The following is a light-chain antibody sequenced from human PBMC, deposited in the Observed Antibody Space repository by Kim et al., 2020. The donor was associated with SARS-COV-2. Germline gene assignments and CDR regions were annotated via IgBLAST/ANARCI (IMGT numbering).Light chain of an antibody. CDR2: FND. Sequence: QSVLTQPPSASGTPGQRVTISCSGSSSNIGSHTVNWYQHLPGTAPKTLIYFNDQRPSGVPDRFSGSKSGTSASLAISGLQSEDEADYYCATWDDSLNVVVLGRGTQLTVL. CDR3: ATWDDSLNVVV. V-gene: IGLV1-44*01. J-gene: IGLJ2*01. CDR1: SSNIGSHT.